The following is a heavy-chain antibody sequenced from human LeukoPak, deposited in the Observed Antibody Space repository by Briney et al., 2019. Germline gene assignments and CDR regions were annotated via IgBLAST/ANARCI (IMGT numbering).Heavy chain of an antibody. D-gene: IGHD6-19*01. Sequence: PSETLSLTCAVYGGSFSDYYWSWIRQPPGKGLEWIGEINHSGSTTYNPSLKSQVTISADKSKNQFSLKLSSVTAADTAVYYCARVPSGIAVAGSIGYYFDYWGQGTLVTVSS. CDR1: GGSFSDYY. CDR3: ARVPSGIAVAGSIGYYFDY. V-gene: IGHV4-34*01. J-gene: IGHJ4*02. CDR2: INHSGST.